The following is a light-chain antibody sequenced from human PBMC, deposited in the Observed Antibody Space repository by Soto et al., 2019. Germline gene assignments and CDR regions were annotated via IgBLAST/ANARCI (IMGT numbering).Light chain of an antibody. J-gene: IGLJ2*01. CDR1: SSDVGGYNY. CDR2: DVS. CDR3: SSYTGSSTLV. V-gene: IGLV2-14*01. Sequence: QSALTQPASVSGSPGQSITISCTVTSSDVGGYNYVSWYQQHPGKAPKLMIYDVSNRPSGVSNRFSGSKSGNTGSLTIAGLQAEDEADYYCSSYTGSSTLVFGEGTKLTV.